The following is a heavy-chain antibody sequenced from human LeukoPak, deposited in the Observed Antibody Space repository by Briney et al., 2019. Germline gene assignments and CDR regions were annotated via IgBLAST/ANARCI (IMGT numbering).Heavy chain of an antibody. J-gene: IGHJ4*02. Sequence: GGSLRLSCAASGFTVSSNYMSWVRPAPGKGLEWVSVIYSGGNTYYADSLKGRFTISRDSSKNTPYLQMNSLRAEDTAVYYCARGRPYFDYWGQGTLVTVSS. CDR2: IYSGGNT. CDR1: GFTVSSNY. V-gene: IGHV3-53*01. D-gene: IGHD2-21*01. CDR3: ARGRPYFDY.